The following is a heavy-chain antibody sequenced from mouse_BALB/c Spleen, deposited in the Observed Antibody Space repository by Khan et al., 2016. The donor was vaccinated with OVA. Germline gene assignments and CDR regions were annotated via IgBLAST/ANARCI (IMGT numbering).Heavy chain of an antibody. Sequence: VQLQQSGPGLVKPSRSLSLTCTVTGYSITSGYGWNWIRQFPGNKLEWMGYISYSGSTNYNPSLKSRISITRDTSKNQFFLQLNSVTTDDTATYYCARTARIKYWGQGTTLTVSS. CDR2: ISYSGST. J-gene: IGHJ2*01. CDR3: ARTARIKY. V-gene: IGHV3-2*02. D-gene: IGHD1-2*01. CDR1: GYSITSGYG.